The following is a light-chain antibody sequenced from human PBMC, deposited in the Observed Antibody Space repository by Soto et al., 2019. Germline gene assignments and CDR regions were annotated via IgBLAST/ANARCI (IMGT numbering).Light chain of an antibody. CDR2: EVR. CDR1: ISDVGYYNS. J-gene: IGLJ2*01. V-gene: IGLV2-14*01. CDR3: SSYTSSNSLV. Sequence: QSALTQPASVSGSPGQSITISCTGTISDVGYYNSVSWYQHHPDKDPKLMIYEVRNRPSGVSNRFSGSKSGNTASLTISGLQAEDEADYYCSSYTSSNSLVFGGGTKVTVL.